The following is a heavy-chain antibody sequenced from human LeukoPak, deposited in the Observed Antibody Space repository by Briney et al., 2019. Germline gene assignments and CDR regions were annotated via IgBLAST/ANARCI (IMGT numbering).Heavy chain of an antibody. D-gene: IGHD4-23*01. Sequence: PSETLSLTCTVSGGSISPYYWSWLRQPPGKGLEGIGYIFYSGNTNYNPSHKTRVNISVETSKNQLSLKLTSVTAADTAVYYCARKAHNSGAFDMWGQGTMVTVSS. CDR1: GGSISPYY. J-gene: IGHJ3*02. CDR3: ARKAHNSGAFDM. V-gene: IGHV4-59*08. CDR2: IFYSGNT.